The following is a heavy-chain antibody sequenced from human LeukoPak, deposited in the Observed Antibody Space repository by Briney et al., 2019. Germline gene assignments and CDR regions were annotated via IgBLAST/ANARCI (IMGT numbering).Heavy chain of an antibody. CDR1: VGTFSSYT. Sequence: ASVKVSCKASVGTFSSYTISWVRQAPGQGLEWMGRIIPILGIANYAQKFQGRVTITADKSTSTAYMELSSLRSEDTAVYYCARDVAAAASFDPWGQGTLVTVSS. D-gene: IGHD6-13*01. CDR2: IIPILGIA. CDR3: ARDVAAAASFDP. V-gene: IGHV1-69*04. J-gene: IGHJ5*02.